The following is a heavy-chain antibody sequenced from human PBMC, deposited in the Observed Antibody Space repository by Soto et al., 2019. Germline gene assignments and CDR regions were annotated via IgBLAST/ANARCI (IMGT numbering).Heavy chain of an antibody. V-gene: IGHV5-10-1*01. D-gene: IGHD6-13*01. CDR1: GYSFTRYW. J-gene: IGHJ4*02. CDR3: ARLTLAAAYADANS. Sequence: EVQLVQSGAEVKKPGESLRISCKGSGYSFTRYWITWVRQMPGKGLVWMGRIDPSDSYTNYSPCFQGHVTISADKSISTAYLQWSSLKASDTAMYDCARLTLAAAYADANSWGQGTLVTVSS. CDR2: IDPSDSYT.